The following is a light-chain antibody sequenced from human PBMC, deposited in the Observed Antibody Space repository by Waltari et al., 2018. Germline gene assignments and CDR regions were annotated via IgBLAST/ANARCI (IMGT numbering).Light chain of an antibody. V-gene: IGKV3-20*01. CDR1: QSVSSSY. Sequence: EIVLTQSPGTLSLSPGERATLSCRAIQSVSSSYLAWYQQKPGQAPRLLIYGASTRATGIPDRFSGSGSGTDFTLTISRLEPEDFAVYYCQQYDSSPYSFGQGTKLAIK. J-gene: IGKJ2*03. CDR2: GAS. CDR3: QQYDSSPYS.